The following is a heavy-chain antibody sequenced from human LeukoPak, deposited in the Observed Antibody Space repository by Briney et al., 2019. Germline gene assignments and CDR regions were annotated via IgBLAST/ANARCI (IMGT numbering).Heavy chain of an antibody. Sequence: TGGSLRLSCAASGFTVGSSYMGWVRQAPGKGLEWVSVIYSGGSTYYADSMKGRFTLSGDNSKNTLYLQMNSLRAEDTAVYYCARLSGSYYEADYWGQGTLVTVSS. D-gene: IGHD1-26*01. CDR2: IYSGGST. V-gene: IGHV3-53*01. CDR3: ARLSGSYYEADY. CDR1: GFTVGSSY. J-gene: IGHJ4*02.